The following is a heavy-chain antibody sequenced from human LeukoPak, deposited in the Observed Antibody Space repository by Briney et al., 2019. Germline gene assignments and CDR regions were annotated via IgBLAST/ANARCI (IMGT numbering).Heavy chain of an antibody. J-gene: IGHJ5*02. Sequence: GGSLRLSCAAPRYTFISYIMNWVRQAPGKGLEWVLHITSSSYIYYADSVKGRFTISTANAKNSLYLQMNSLRAEDTAVYYCARNREGDYIWGSYRPDCFDPWGQGTLVTVSS. CDR3: ARNREGDYIWGSYRPDCFDP. CDR2: ITSSSYI. V-gene: IGHV3-21*01. D-gene: IGHD3-16*02. CDR1: RYTFISYI.